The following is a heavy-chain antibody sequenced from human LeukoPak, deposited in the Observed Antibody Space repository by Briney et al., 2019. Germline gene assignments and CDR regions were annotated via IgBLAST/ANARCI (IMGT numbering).Heavy chain of an antibody. D-gene: IGHD5-18*01. CDR3: AKTVDTAMVSHYYYYMDV. J-gene: IGHJ6*03. CDR1: GFTFSSYA. V-gene: IGHV3-23*01. Sequence: GGSLRLSCAASGFTFSSYAMSWVRQAPGKGLEWVSAISGSGGSTYYADSVKGRFTISRDNSKNTLYLQMNSLRAEVTAVYYCAKTVDTAMVSHYYYYMDVWGKGTTVIVSS. CDR2: ISGSGGST.